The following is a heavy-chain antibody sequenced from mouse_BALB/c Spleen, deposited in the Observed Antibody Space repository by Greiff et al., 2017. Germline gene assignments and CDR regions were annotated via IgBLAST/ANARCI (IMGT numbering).Heavy chain of an antibody. CDR2: IRNKANGYTT. D-gene: IGHD1-1*01. CDR3: ARVYGSSFYFDY. J-gene: IGHJ2*01. V-gene: IGHV7-3*02. Sequence: EVMLVESGGGLVQPGGSLRLSCATSGFTFTDYYMSWVRQPPGKALEWLGFIRNKANGYTTEYSASVKGRFTISRDNSQSILYLQMNTLRAEDSATYYCARVYGSSFYFDYWGQGTTLTVSS. CDR1: GFTFTDYY.